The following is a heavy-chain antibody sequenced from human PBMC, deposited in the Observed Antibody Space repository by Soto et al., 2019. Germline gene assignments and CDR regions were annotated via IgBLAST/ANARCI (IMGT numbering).Heavy chain of an antibody. V-gene: IGHV1-18*01. CDR2: ISAYNSNT. J-gene: IGHJ5*02. CDR3: ARDEDYKLGAYGGWFDP. Sequence: QVQLVQSGAEVKKPGASVKVSCKASGYTFTSYGIGWVRQAPGQGLEWMGWISAYNSNTNYAQNLRGRVTMTTDTSTSTAYMELRSLRSDDTAVYYCARDEDYKLGAYGGWFDPWGQGTLVTVSS. D-gene: IGHD1-26*01. CDR1: GYTFTSYG.